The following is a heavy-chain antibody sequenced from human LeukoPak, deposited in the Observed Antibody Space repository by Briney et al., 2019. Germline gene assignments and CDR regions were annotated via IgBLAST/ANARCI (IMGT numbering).Heavy chain of an antibody. J-gene: IGHJ4*02. CDR3: AGHRASYGRPHYCDSSGYYYLFDY. V-gene: IGHV4-39*01. D-gene: IGHD3-22*01. CDR1: GGSISSSSYY. Sequence: SETLSLTCTVSGGSISSSSYYWGWIRQPPGKGLEWIGSIYYSGSTYYNPSLKSRVTISVDTSKNQFSLKLSSVTAADTAVYYCAGHRASYGRPHYCDSSGYYYLFDYWGQGTLVTVSS. CDR2: IYYSGST.